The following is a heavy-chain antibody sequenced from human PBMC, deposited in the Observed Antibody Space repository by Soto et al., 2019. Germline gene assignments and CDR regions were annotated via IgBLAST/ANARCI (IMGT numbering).Heavy chain of an antibody. J-gene: IGHJ4*02. CDR3: ARTPYCSGGSCYLTGPQYFDY. D-gene: IGHD2-15*01. V-gene: IGHV3-11*01. Sequence: GGSLRLSCAASGFTFSDYYMSWIRQAPGKGLEWVSHISSSGSTIYYADSVKGRFTISRDNAKNSLYLQMNSLRAEDTAVYYCARTPYCSGGSCYLTGPQYFDYWGQGTLVTVSS. CDR1: GFTFSDYY. CDR2: ISSSGSTI.